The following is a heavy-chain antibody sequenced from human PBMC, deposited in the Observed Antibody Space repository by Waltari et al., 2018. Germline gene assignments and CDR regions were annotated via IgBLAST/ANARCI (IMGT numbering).Heavy chain of an antibody. J-gene: IGHJ5*02. CDR3: VRDLGGSGNSWFDA. Sequence: QVQLQESGPGLARPSETLSLTCVVSSYSIRSGYFWGWIRQPPGKGLEWIGRISHRGKTYYNPSLQSRLSLSVDTSKNQFALKVTSVTAADTAIYYCVRDLGGSGNSWFDAWGQGTLVTVSS. D-gene: IGHD3-10*01. V-gene: IGHV4-38-2*02. CDR1: SYSIRSGYF. CDR2: ISHRGKT.